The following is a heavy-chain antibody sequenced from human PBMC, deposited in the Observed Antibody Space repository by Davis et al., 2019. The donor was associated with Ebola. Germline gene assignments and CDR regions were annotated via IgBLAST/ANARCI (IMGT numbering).Heavy chain of an antibody. CDR3: ARGEYSGYDWNYYYYYGMDV. V-gene: IGHV4-34*01. Sequence: MPSETLSLTFAVYGGSFGGYYWSWIRQPPGKGLEWIGEINHSGSTNYNPSLKSRVTISVDTSKNQFSLKLSSVTAADTAVYYCARGEYSGYDWNYYYYYGMDVWGQGTTVTVSS. D-gene: IGHD5-12*01. CDR2: INHSGST. CDR1: GGSFGGYY. J-gene: IGHJ6*02.